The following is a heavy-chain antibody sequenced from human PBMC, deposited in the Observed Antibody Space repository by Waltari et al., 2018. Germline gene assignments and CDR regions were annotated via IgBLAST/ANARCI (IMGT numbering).Heavy chain of an antibody. CDR2: ISGSVGST. J-gene: IGHJ4*02. CDR3: ATLPGGGVVIS. Sequence: EVQLLESGGGLVQPGGSLRLSCAASGFTFSSYAMSWVRQAPGKGLEWVSAISGSVGSTYYEDAVKGRFTISRDNSKNTLYLQMNSLRAEDTAVYYCATLPGGGVVISWGQGTLVTVSS. CDR1: GFTFSSYA. V-gene: IGHV3-23*01. D-gene: IGHD3-3*01.